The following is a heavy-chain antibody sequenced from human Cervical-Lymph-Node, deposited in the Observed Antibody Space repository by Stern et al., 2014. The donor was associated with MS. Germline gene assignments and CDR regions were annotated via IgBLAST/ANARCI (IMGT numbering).Heavy chain of an antibody. D-gene: IGHD1-26*01. V-gene: IGHV3-33*01. J-gene: IGHJ4*02. CDR3: ARAYSGSYYEPFDY. Sequence: VQLVESGGGVVQPGRSLRLSCAASGFTFSSYGMHWVRQAPGQGLEWVAGIWYDGSNEYYADSVKGRFTISRDNSKNTLYLQMNSLRAEDTAVYYCARAYSGSYYEPFDYWGQGTLVTVSS. CDR1: GFTFSSYG. CDR2: IWYDGSNE.